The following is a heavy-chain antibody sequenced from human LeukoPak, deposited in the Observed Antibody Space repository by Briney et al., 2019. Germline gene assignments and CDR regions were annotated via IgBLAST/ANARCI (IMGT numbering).Heavy chain of an antibody. Sequence: SETLSLTCTVSDGSIRSDDYYWSWIRQPPGKGLEWIGYIYYSGSTYHNPSLKSRVTISVDTSKKQFSLKLSSVTAADTAVYYCARAVTVGYDYDYWGQGTLVTVSS. CDR1: DGSIRSDDYY. J-gene: IGHJ4*02. CDR2: IYYSGST. V-gene: IGHV4-30-4*01. D-gene: IGHD4-23*01. CDR3: ARAVTVGYDYDY.